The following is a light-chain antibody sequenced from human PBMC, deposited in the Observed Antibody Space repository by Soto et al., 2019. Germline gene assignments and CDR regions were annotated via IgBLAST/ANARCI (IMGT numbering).Light chain of an antibody. CDR2: AAS. J-gene: IGKJ4*01. V-gene: IGKV1-8*01. Sequence: AIRMTQSPSSLSASTGDRVTITCRASQGISSYFAWYQQKPGKAPKLLIYAASTLQSGVPSRFSGSGSGTDFTLTISCRQSEDFTTYYCLQYYSYPPTFGGGTKVEIK. CDR3: LQYYSYPPT. CDR1: QGISSY.